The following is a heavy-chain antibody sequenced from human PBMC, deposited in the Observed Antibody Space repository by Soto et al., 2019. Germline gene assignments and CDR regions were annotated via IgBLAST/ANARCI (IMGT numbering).Heavy chain of an antibody. CDR2: ICSNRSNI. V-gene: IGHV3-48*01. J-gene: IGHJ6*02. Sequence: GGSLRLSCGASGFTFSSYSMNWVRQAPGKGLEWVSYICSNRSNIYYADSVKGRFTISRDNSKNTLYLQMNSLRAEDTAVYYCAKDRIAGYSYGYYYGMDVWGQGTTVTVSS. D-gene: IGHD5-18*01. CDR1: GFTFSSYS. CDR3: AKDRIAGYSYGYYYGMDV.